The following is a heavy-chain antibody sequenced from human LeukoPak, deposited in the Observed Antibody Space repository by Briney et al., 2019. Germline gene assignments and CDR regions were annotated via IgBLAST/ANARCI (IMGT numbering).Heavy chain of an antibody. CDR2: INSDGSTT. Sequence: GGSLTLSCAASGFAFSRYWMNWVRQAPGKGLVWVSRINSDGSTTRYADSVKGRFTISRDNAKNTMYLQMNSLRAEDTAVYYCARENFYGMDVWGQGTTVTVSS. V-gene: IGHV3-74*01. CDR1: GFAFSRYW. J-gene: IGHJ6*02. CDR3: ARENFYGMDV.